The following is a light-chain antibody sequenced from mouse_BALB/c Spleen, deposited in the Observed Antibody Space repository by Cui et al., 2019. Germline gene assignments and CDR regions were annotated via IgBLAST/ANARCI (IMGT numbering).Light chain of an antibody. CDR1: SSVSY. CDR2: LTS. V-gene: IGKV4-68*01. CDR3: QQWSSNPLT. Sequence: QIVLTHSPVLLSTAEREKVTMTCSASSSVSYMYWYQQKPRSSPKPWIYLTSNLASGVPARFSGSGSGTSYSLTISSMEAEDAATYYCQQWSSNPLTFGAGTKLELE. J-gene: IGKJ5*01.